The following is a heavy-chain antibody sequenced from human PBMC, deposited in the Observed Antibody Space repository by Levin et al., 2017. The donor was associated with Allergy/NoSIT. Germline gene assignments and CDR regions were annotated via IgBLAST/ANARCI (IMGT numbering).Heavy chain of an antibody. Sequence: SGPTLVKPTQTLTLTCTFSGFSLSSIGVGVGWIRQPPGKALEWLALIYWDDDKRFSPSLKSRLSVTKDTSKNQVVLTMTDMDPVDTASYFCAHSPMVRGVGAFDIWGQGIMVTVSS. D-gene: IGHD3-10*01. CDR3: AHSPMVRGVGAFDI. CDR2: IYWDDDK. J-gene: IGHJ3*02. V-gene: IGHV2-5*02. CDR1: GFSLSSIGVG.